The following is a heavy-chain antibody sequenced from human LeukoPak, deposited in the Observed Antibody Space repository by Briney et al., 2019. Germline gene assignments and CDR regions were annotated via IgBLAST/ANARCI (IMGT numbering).Heavy chain of an antibody. D-gene: IGHD4-17*01. CDR2: IYYSGST. J-gene: IGHJ2*01. Sequence: SETLSLTCTASGGSISSYYWSWIRQPPGKGLEWIGYIYYSGSTNYNPSLKSRVTISVDTSKNQFSLKLSSVTAADTAVYYCARLATTVTTKKYFDLWGRGTLVTVSS. CDR1: GGSISSYY. V-gene: IGHV4-59*08. CDR3: ARLATTVTTKKYFDL.